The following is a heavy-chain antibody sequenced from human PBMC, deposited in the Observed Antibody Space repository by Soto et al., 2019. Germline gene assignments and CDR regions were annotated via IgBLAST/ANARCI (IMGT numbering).Heavy chain of an antibody. J-gene: IGHJ4*02. V-gene: IGHV3-30-3*01. Sequence: QVQLVESGGGVVQPGRSLRLSCAASGFTFSSYAMHWVRPAPGKGLELVAVISYDGSNTYYADSVKCRFTISRDNSKNTLYLQMNSMRAEDTAVYYCAIDYEGYSYCTGTDYWGQGTLVTVSS. CDR3: AIDYEGYSYCTGTDY. CDR1: GFTFSSYA. CDR2: ISYDGSNT. D-gene: IGHD5-18*01.